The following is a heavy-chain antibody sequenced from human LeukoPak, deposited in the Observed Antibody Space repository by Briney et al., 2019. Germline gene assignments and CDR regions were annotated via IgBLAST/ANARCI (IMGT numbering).Heavy chain of an antibody. CDR1: GGSISSGDYY. D-gene: IGHD3-22*01. Sequence: PSQTLSLTCTVSGGSISSGDYYWSWIRQPPGKGLEWIGYIYYSGSTYYNPSLKSRVTISVDTSKNQFSLKLSSVTAADTAVYYCARQRNYYDSSGYDYWGQGTLVTVSS. V-gene: IGHV4-30-4*08. CDR2: IYYSGST. CDR3: ARQRNYYDSSGYDY. J-gene: IGHJ4*02.